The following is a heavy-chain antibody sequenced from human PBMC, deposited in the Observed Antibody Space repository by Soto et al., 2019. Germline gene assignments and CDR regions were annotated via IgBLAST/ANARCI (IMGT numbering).Heavy chain of an antibody. CDR3: VRVYWNGEFRFDR. Sequence: PSQTLSLTCAVSGDRVSSNSVAWNWIRQSPSRGLEWLGRTYYRSQWYSDYAISVKGRITINPDTATNHISLQLNSVTPEDTAVYYCVRVYWNGEFRFDRWGQGTQVTGSS. V-gene: IGHV6-1*01. J-gene: IGHJ4*02. CDR2: TYYRSQWYS. D-gene: IGHD3-10*01. CDR1: GDRVSSNSVA.